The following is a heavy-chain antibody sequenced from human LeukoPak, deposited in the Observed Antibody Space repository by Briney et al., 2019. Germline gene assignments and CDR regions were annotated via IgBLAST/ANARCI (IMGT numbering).Heavy chain of an antibody. Sequence: GGTLRLSCAASGFTFSSYSMNWVRLAPGKGLEWVSSISSSSRYIYFADSLKGRFTISRDNAKNSLYLQMNSLRAEDTAVYYCARVLEAASFDYWGQGILVTVSS. CDR2: ISSSSRYI. J-gene: IGHJ4*02. CDR1: GFTFSSYS. D-gene: IGHD6-25*01. V-gene: IGHV3-21*01. CDR3: ARVLEAASFDY.